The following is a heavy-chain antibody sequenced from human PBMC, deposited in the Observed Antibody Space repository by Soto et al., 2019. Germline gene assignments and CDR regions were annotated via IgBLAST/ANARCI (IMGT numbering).Heavy chain of an antibody. D-gene: IGHD3-3*01. CDR1: GYTLSNYG. CDR2: SSTYNGNT. CDR3: VRDHHDFSSDYHYYHMDV. Sequence: QAQLVQSGAEMKKPGASVKVSCKASGYTLSNYGISWVRQAPGQGLEWMGWSSTYNGNTKYAKKFQGRVPMTTDTSTSTAYMELRSLRSDDTAVYYCVRDHHDFSSDYHYYHMDVWGKGTTVTVSS. J-gene: IGHJ6*03. V-gene: IGHV1-18*01.